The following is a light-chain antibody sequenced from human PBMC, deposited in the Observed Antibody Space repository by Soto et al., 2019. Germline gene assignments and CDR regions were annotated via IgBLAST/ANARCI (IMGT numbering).Light chain of an antibody. Sequence: DIQMTQSPSSLSASVGYRVTITCRASQSISSYLNWYQQKPGKAPKLLIYAASSLQSGVPSRFSGSGSGTDFILTISSLQPEDFASYYCQQTYRTPLTFGAGTKVDIK. V-gene: IGKV1-39*01. CDR2: AAS. CDR3: QQTYRTPLT. CDR1: QSISSY. J-gene: IGKJ4*01.